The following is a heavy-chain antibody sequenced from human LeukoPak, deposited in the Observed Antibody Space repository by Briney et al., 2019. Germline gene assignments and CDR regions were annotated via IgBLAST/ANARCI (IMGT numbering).Heavy chain of an antibody. CDR1: GGSISSYY. D-gene: IGHD3-10*01. Sequence: PSETLSLTCTVSGGSISSYYWSWIRQPAGKGLEWIGRIYTSGSTNYNPSLKSRVTMSVDTSKNQFSLKLSSVTAADTAVYYCAREGSDYYGSGSYYRSYYYYMDVWGKGTTVTISS. J-gene: IGHJ6*03. CDR3: AREGSDYYGSGSYYRSYYYYMDV. CDR2: IYTSGST. V-gene: IGHV4-4*07.